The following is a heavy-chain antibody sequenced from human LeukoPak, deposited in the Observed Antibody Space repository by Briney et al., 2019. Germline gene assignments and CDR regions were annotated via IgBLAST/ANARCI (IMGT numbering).Heavy chain of an antibody. CDR2: ISPGGSPL. V-gene: IGHV3-11*01. Sequence: GGSLRLSCAASGFTFSDYYMSWIRQAPGTELEWVSYISPGGSPLYYADSVKGRFTISRDNAKSLLYLQMNSLRAEDTAVYFCARGHYGMDVWGQGTTVTVSS. J-gene: IGHJ6*02. CDR3: ARGHYGMDV. CDR1: GFTFSDYY.